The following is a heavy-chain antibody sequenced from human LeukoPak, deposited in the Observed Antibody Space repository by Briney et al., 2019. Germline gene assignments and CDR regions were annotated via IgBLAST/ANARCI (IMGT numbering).Heavy chain of an antibody. J-gene: IGHJ6*03. CDR3: ARTLGYCSGGSCLYYYYYYMDV. Sequence: PSETLSLTCTVSGGSISSSSYYWGWIRQPPGKGLEWIGSIYYSGSTYYNPSLKSRVTISVDTSKNQFSLKLSSVTAADTAVYYCARTLGYCSGGSCLYYYYYYMDVWGKGTTVTVSS. D-gene: IGHD2-15*01. CDR2: IYYSGST. CDR1: GGSISSSSYY. V-gene: IGHV4-39*01.